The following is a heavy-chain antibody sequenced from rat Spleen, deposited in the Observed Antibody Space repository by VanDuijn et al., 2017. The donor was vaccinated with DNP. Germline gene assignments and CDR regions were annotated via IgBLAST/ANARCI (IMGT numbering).Heavy chain of an antibody. Sequence: QGQLKESGPGLVQPSQTLSLTCTVSGFSLTNYAVGWARQPPGKGLEWIAAISSGGSTYYNSALKSRLSISRDTSKSQVFLKMNSLQTEDTAIYFCTRDGAGMDAWGQGTSVTVSS. D-gene: IGHD1-12*02. J-gene: IGHJ4*01. CDR2: ISSGGST. CDR3: TRDGAGMDA. V-gene: IGHV2S12*01. CDR1: GFSLTNYA.